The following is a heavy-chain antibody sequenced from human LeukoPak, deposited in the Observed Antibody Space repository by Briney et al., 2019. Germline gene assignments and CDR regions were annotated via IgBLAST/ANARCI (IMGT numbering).Heavy chain of an antibody. D-gene: IGHD4-11*01. V-gene: IGHV1-69*04. CDR2: IIPIFGIA. CDR3: ARDSIGYSWGFDP. J-gene: IGHJ5*02. CDR1: GGTFSSYA. Sequence: SVKVSCKASGGTFSSYAISWVRQAPGQGLEWMGRIIPIFGIANYAQKFQGRVTITADKSTSTAYMELSSLRSEDTAVYYCARDSIGYSWGFDPWGQGTLVTVSS.